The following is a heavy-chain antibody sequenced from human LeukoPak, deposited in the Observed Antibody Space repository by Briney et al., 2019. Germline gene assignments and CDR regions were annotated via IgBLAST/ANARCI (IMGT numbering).Heavy chain of an antibody. CDR1: GFTFSGSA. CDR3: AREDFDRDGRGFVEY. Sequence: GGSLRLSCAASGFTFSGSAMHWVRQASGRGLEWVGRIRSKANSYATAYAASVKGRFTISRDDSKNTAYLQMSSLKTDDTAVYYCAREDFDRDGRGFVEYWGEGTLVTVSS. D-gene: IGHD3-10*01. V-gene: IGHV3-73*01. J-gene: IGHJ4*02. CDR2: IRSKANSYAT.